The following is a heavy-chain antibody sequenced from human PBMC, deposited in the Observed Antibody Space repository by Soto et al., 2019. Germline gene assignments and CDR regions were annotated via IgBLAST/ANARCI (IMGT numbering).Heavy chain of an antibody. D-gene: IGHD3-10*01. CDR3: ARDPVNYYGSWTYGMDV. CDR1: GLTLSRFA. J-gene: IGHJ6*02. Sequence: QVQLVESGGGVVQPGRSLRLSCAASGLTLSRFAMHWVRQAPGKGLAWVAVIGYDGSNKDYADSVKGRFTISRDNSKNTRYLQMNSLRPEDTAVYYCARDPVNYYGSWTYGMDVWGQGTTVTVSS. CDR2: IGYDGSNK. V-gene: IGHV3-30-3*01.